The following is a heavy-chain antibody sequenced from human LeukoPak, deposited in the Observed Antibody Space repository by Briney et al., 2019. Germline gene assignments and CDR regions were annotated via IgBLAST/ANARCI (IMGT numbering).Heavy chain of an antibody. CDR3: ARLVRRQYYYDSGGYSYFDS. V-gene: IGHV4-34*01. CDR2: INHSGGT. J-gene: IGHJ4*02. D-gene: IGHD3-22*01. CDR1: GGSFSGYY. Sequence: SETLSLTCAVYGGSFSGYYWSWIRQPPGKGLEWIGEINHSGGTNYNPSLKSRVTISVDTSKNQFSLKLSSMTAADTAMYYCARLVRRQYYYDSGGYSYFDSWGQGTLVTVSS.